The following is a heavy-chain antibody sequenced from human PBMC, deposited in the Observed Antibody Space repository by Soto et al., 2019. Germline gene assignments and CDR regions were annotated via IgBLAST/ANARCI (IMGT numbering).Heavy chain of an antibody. V-gene: IGHV3-23*01. J-gene: IGHJ4*02. CDR3: VKEGTGTTSAVFDY. CDR1: GFTFGSYA. D-gene: IGHD1-7*01. CDR2: ISGGGRDS. Sequence: PGGSLRLSCAASGFTFGSYAMSWVRQAPGKGLEWVSAISGGGRDSYHADSVKGRFTISRDDSKNTLYLHVNSLRAEDTAVYFCVKEGTGTTSAVFDYWGQGTLVTVSS.